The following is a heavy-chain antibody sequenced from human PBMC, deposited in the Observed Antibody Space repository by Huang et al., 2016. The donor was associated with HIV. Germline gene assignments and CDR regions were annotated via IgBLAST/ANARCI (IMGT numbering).Heavy chain of an antibody. V-gene: IGHV4-39*01. J-gene: IGHJ6*03. CDR2: IYYKGRT. CDR1: GGSIRSSDYH. CDR3: ARHREGPVAYYSGWGSHLNYMDV. Sequence: QLLLQESGPGLVKPSEALALTCAVSGGSIRSSDYHWGWIRQPPGKGLEWIGSIYYKGRTHDSPSLKRRVTIAVDTSKNLFFLNLTAMTAADTAVYYCARHREGPVAYYSGWGSHLNYMDVWGRGRTVVVSS. D-gene: IGHD3-10*01.